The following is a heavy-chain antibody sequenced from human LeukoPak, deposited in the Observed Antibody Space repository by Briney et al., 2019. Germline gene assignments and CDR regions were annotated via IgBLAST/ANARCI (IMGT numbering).Heavy chain of an antibody. J-gene: IGHJ3*02. V-gene: IGHV4-61*02. CDR2: IYTSGST. Sequence: PSETLSLTCTVSGGSISSGSYYWSWIRQPAGKGLEWIGRIYTSGSTNYNPSLKSRVTISVDKSKNQFSLKLSSVTAADTAVYYCARQTRNAFDIWGQGTMVTVSS. CDR3: ARQTRNAFDI. CDR1: GGSISSGSYY.